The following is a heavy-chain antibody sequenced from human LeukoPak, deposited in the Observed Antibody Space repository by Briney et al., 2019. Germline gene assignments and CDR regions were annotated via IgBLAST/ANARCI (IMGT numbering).Heavy chain of an antibody. Sequence: SVKVSCKASGGTFSSYAISWVRQAPGQGLEWMGGIIPIFGTANYAQKFQGRVSITADESTSTAYMELSSLRSEDTAVYYCARDGSDVDWLSAGMDVWGKGTTVTVSS. V-gene: IGHV1-69*13. J-gene: IGHJ6*04. CDR2: IIPIFGTA. CDR3: ARDGSDVDWLSAGMDV. D-gene: IGHD3-9*01. CDR1: GGTFSSYA.